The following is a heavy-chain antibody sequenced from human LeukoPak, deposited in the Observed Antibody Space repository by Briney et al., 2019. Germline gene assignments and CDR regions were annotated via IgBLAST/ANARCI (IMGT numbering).Heavy chain of an antibody. D-gene: IGHD3-22*01. CDR3: AREGPNYYDSSGYYLGAFDI. J-gene: IGHJ3*02. Sequence: PSETLSLTCTVSGGSISSGGYYWSWIRQHPGKGLEWIGYIYYSGSTYYNPSLKSRVTISVDTSKNQFSLKLSSVTAADTAVYYCAREGPNYYDSSGYYLGAFDIWGQGTMVTVSS. CDR2: IYYSGST. V-gene: IGHV4-31*03. CDR1: GGSISSGGYY.